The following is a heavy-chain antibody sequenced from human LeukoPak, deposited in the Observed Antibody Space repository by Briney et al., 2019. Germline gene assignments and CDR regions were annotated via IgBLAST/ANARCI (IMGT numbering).Heavy chain of an antibody. D-gene: IGHD6-6*01. Sequence: SETLSLTCTVSGGSISSYYWSWIRQPPGKGLEWIGYIYYSGGTNYNPSLKSRVSMSVDTSKNQFSLKLSSVTAADTAVYYCARSSAARPHFFFDYWGQGTLVTVSS. CDR1: GGSISSYY. J-gene: IGHJ4*02. CDR3: ARSSAARPHFFFDY. V-gene: IGHV4-59*12. CDR2: IYYSGGT.